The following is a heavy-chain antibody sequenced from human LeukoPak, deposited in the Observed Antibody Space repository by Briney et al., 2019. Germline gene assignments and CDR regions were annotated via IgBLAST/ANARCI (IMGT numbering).Heavy chain of an antibody. D-gene: IGHD3-22*01. J-gene: IGHJ4*02. CDR1: GITLSNYG. CDR2: ISDSGGST. CDR3: AKRGVVIRVILVGFHKEAYYFDS. Sequence: GGSLGLSCAVSGITLSNYGMTWVRQAPGKGLEWVAGISDSGGSTNYADSVKGRYTISRDNPKNTLYLQMNSLRAEDTAVYFCAKRGVVIRVILVGFHKEAYYFDSWGQGALVTVSS. V-gene: IGHV3-23*01.